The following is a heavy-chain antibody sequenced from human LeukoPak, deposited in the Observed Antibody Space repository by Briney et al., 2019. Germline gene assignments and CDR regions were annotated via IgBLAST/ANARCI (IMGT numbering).Heavy chain of an antibody. Sequence: GGSLRLSCAASGFTFSSYSMNWVRQAPGKGLEWVSVIYSGGSTYYADSVKGRFTISRDNSKNTLYLQMNSLRAEDTAVYYCARDSGAFAGLSFDYWGQGTLVTVSS. J-gene: IGHJ4*02. CDR2: IYSGGST. D-gene: IGHD2-21*01. CDR1: GFTFSSYS. V-gene: IGHV3-53*01. CDR3: ARDSGAFAGLSFDY.